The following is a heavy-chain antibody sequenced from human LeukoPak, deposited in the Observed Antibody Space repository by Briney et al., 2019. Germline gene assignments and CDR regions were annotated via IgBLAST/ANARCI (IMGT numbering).Heavy chain of an antibody. V-gene: IGHV5-51*01. CDR2: IYPGDSDA. CDR3: ARVTYGSGSYYNEGFDY. Sequence: KSGESLKISCRGSGYSFTNYWIGWVRQMPGKGLEWMGIIYPGDSDARYSPSFEGRVTISADKSISTAYLQWSSLEASDTAMYYCARVTYGSGSYYNEGFDYWGQGTLVTVSS. D-gene: IGHD3-10*01. CDR1: GYSFTNYW. J-gene: IGHJ4*02.